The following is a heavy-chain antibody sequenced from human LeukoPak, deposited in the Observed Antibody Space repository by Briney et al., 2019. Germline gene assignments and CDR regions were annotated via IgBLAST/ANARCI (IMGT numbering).Heavy chain of an antibody. V-gene: IGHV3-23*01. CDR1: GFTFSSYV. CDR2: ISGSGGRT. J-gene: IGHJ5*02. D-gene: IGHD2/OR15-2a*01. Sequence: GGSLRLSCAASGFTFSSYVMTWVRQAPGKGLEWVSGISGSGGRTYYADSVKGRFTISRDNSKNTLYLQMNSLRAEDTAVYYCAKVTFEGVDPWGQGTLVTVSS. CDR3: AKVTFEGVDP.